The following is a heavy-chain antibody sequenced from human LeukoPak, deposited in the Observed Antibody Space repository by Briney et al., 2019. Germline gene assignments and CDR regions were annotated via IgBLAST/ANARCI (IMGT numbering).Heavy chain of an antibody. CDR1: GFTFSNYG. V-gene: IGHV3-30*03. CDR2: ISYEGSDK. CDR3: ARDYYDSSGDYFLDY. J-gene: IGHJ4*02. Sequence: RSLLLSCAASGFTFSNYGMHWVRQAPGKGLEWVAVISYEGSDKYYADSVKGRFTISRDNSKNTLYLQMNSLRADDTAVYYCARDYYDSSGDYFLDYWGEGTFVTVSS. D-gene: IGHD3-22*01.